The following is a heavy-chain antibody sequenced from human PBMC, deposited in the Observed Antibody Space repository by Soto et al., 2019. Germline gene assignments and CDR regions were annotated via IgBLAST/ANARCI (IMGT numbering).Heavy chain of an antibody. CDR1: GYTFTSYA. D-gene: IGHD3-3*01. V-gene: IGHV1-3*01. Sequence: ASVKVSCKASGYTFTSYAMHWVRQAPGQRLEWMGWINAGNGNTKYSQKFQGRVTITRDTSASTAYMELSSLRSEDTAVYYCARVSGYYPISAEYFQHWGQGTLVTVSS. CDR3: ARVSGYYPISAEYFQH. CDR2: INAGNGNT. J-gene: IGHJ1*01.